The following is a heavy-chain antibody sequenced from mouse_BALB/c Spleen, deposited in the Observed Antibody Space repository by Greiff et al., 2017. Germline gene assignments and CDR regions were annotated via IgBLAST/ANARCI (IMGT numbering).Heavy chain of an antibody. D-gene: IGHD2-10*02. CDR3: ARDMRYGLYCYAMDY. Sequence: ELQLVESGGGLVQPGGSLRLSCATSGFTFTDYYMSWVRQPPGKALEWLGFIRNKANGYTTEYSASVKGRFTISRDNSQSILYLQMNTLRAEDSAAYYCARDMRYGLYCYAMDYWGQGTSVTVSS. V-gene: IGHV7-3*02. CDR2: IRNKANGYTT. J-gene: IGHJ4*01. CDR1: GFTFTDYY.